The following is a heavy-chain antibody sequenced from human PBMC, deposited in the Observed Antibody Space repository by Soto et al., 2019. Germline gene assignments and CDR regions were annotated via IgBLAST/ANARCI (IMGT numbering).Heavy chain of an antibody. J-gene: IGHJ6*02. V-gene: IGHV1-69*12. CDR1: GGSFSNSA. CDR2: IMPIFRTP. Sequence: QVQLVQSGAEVKKPGSSVKVSCKASGGSFSNSALSWVRQAPGQGLEWMGGIMPIFRTPDYAQRFQGRVTITADESTSTAYMELSSLTSEDTGVHYCARDKDRQQLGGNYYYIMDVWGQGTTVTVSS. CDR3: ARDKDRQQLGGNYYYIMDV. D-gene: IGHD3-3*02.